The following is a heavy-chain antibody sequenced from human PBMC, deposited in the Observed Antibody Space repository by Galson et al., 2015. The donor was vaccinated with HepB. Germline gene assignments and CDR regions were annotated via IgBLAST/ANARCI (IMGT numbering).Heavy chain of an antibody. J-gene: IGHJ4*02. V-gene: IGHV4-59*01. Sequence: SETLSLTCTVSGGSISSYYWSWIRQPPGKGPEWIGYIYYSGSTNYNPSLKSRVTISVDTSKNQFSLKLSSVTAADTAVYYCAGSYSSSWYLNYWGQGTLVTVSS. CDR2: IYYSGST. CDR1: GGSISSYY. CDR3: AGSYSSSWYLNY. D-gene: IGHD6-13*01.